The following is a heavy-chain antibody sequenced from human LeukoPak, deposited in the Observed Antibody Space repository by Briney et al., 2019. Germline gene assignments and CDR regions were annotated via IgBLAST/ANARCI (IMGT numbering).Heavy chain of an antibody. CDR3: AKDPHPDSSSWYNWFDP. CDR2: ISGSGGST. D-gene: IGHD6-13*01. V-gene: IGHV3-23*01. J-gene: IGHJ5*02. CDR1: GFTFSSYA. Sequence: GGYLRLSCAASGFTFSSYAMSWVRQAPGKGLEWVSAISGSGGSTYYADSVKGRFTISRDNSKNTLYLQMNSLRAEDTAVYYCAKDPHPDSSSWYNWFDPWGQGTLVTVSS.